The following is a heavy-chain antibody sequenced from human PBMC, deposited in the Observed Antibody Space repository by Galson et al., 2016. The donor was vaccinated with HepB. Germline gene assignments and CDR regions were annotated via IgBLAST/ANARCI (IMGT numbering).Heavy chain of an antibody. J-gene: IGHJ6*02. Sequence: SETLSLTCSIFGGSISSYYWTWMRQPPGKGLEWIGNIYFTGGTNYNPSLKSRVTISLDTSRNQFSLKLTSVTAADSALYYCARGNEYSSPFYYYYALDVWGRGTTVTVSS. CDR2: IYFTGGT. D-gene: IGHD6-6*01. V-gene: IGHV4-59*01. CDR1: GGSISSYY. CDR3: ARGNEYSSPFYYYYALDV.